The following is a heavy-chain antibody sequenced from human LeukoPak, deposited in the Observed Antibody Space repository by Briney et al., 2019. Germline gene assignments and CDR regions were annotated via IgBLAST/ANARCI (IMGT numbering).Heavy chain of an antibody. CDR1: GFTFSSYS. Sequence: GGSLRLSCAASGFTFSSYSMNWVRQAPGKGLEWVSSISSSSYIYYADSVKGRFTISRDNAKNSLYLQMNSLRAEDTAVYYCARTLTTVALRYGMDVWGQGTTVTVSS. V-gene: IGHV3-21*01. J-gene: IGHJ6*02. CDR3: ARTLTTVALRYGMDV. CDR2: ISSSSYI. D-gene: IGHD4-17*01.